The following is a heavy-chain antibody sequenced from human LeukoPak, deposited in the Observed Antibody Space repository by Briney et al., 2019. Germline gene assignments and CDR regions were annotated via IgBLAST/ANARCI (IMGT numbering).Heavy chain of an antibody. Sequence: PWDTLSLTCTVSGGSISSYYWSWIRQPPGKGLEWIGYIYYSGSTNYNPSLKSRVTISVDTSKNQFSLKLSSVTAADTAVYYCASAKPYSSGWYDEYSFDYWGQGTLVTVSS. D-gene: IGHD6-19*01. V-gene: IGHV4-59*07. CDR1: GGSISSYY. CDR2: IYYSGST. CDR3: ASAKPYSSGWYDEYSFDY. J-gene: IGHJ4*02.